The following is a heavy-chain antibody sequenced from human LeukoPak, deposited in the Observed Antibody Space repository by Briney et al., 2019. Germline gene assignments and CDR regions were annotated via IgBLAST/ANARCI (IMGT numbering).Heavy chain of an antibody. CDR3: ARDASSGWYVFDY. CDR1: GYSISSGYY. CDR2: IYHSGST. V-gene: IGHV4-38-2*02. Sequence: SETLSLTXTVSGYSISSGYYWGWIRQPPGKGLEWIVSIYHSGSTYYNPSLKSRVTISVDTSKNQFSLKLSSVTAADTAVYYCARDASSGWYVFDYWGQGTLVTVSS. J-gene: IGHJ4*02. D-gene: IGHD6-19*01.